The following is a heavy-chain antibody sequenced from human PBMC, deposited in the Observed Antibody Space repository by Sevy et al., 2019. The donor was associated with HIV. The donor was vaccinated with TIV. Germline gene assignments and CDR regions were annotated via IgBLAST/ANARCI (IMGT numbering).Heavy chain of an antibody. CDR2: ISSSSSYI. J-gene: IGHJ4*02. D-gene: IGHD3-16*02. V-gene: IGHV3-21*01. Sequence: GGSLRLSCAVSGFTFSSYTMNWVRQAPGKGLEWVSSISSSSSYIYYADSEKGRFPISRDNAKNSRYLQMNSLGAEDTGVYYCAREEEDYVWGTSRDLTFFDYWGQGTLVTVSS. CDR1: GFTFSSYT. CDR3: AREEEDYVWGTSRDLTFFDY.